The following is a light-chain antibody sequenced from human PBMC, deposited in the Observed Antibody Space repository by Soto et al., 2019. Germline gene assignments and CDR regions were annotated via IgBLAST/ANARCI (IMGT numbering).Light chain of an antibody. CDR1: KLGDKY. Sequence: SYELTQPPSASVSPGQTASITCSGDKLGDKYACWYQQKPGQSPVLVIYQDSKRPSGIPERFSGSNSGNTATLTISGTQAMDEADYYCQAWDSSTPVVFGGGTKVTVL. V-gene: IGLV3-1*01. CDR3: QAWDSSTPVV. CDR2: QDS. J-gene: IGLJ2*01.